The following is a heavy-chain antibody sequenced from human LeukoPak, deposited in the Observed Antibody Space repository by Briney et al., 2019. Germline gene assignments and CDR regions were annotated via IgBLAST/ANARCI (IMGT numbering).Heavy chain of an antibody. D-gene: IGHD2-15*01. J-gene: IGHJ5*02. V-gene: IGHV3-23*01. CDR3: AKANVVAAMADWFDP. Sequence: PGGSLRLSCAASGFTFSSYAMSWVRQAPEKGLEWVSAISGSGGSTYYADSVKGRFTIPRDNSKNTLYLQMNSLRAEDTAVYYCAKANVVAAMADWFDPWGQGTLVTVSS. CDR2: ISGSGGST. CDR1: GFTFSSYA.